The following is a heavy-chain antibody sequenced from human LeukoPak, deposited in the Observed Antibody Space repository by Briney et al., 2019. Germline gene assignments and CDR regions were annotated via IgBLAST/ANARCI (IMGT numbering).Heavy chain of an antibody. J-gene: IGHJ4*02. D-gene: IGHD1-26*01. V-gene: IGHV3-21*01. CDR3: ARGSVVGATGVDY. CDR1: GFTFSSYS. Sequence: GGSLRLSCAASGFTFSSYSMNWVRQAPGKGLEWVSSISSSSSYIYYADSVKGRFTISRDNAKNSLYLQMNSLRAEDTAVYYCARGSVVGATGVDYWGQGTLVTVSS. CDR2: ISSSSSYI.